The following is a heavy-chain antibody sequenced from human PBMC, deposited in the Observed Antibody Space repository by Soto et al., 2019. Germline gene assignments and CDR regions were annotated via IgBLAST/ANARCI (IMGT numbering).Heavy chain of an antibody. CDR3: ARKQLGYYYGMDV. CDR1: VYIFIKYW. Sequence: ESLKISCKISVYIFIKYWIGWFRQIAGKGLEWMGIIYPGDSDTRYSPSFQGQVTISADKSISTAYLQWSSLRASDTAMYYCARKQLGYYYGMDVWGQGTTVTVSS. V-gene: IGHV5-51*01. D-gene: IGHD6-6*01. CDR2: IYPGDSDT. J-gene: IGHJ6*02.